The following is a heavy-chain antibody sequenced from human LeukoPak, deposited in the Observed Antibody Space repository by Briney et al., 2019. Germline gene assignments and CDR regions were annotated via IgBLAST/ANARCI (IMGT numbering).Heavy chain of an antibody. V-gene: IGHV3-53*01. CDR3: ARGSMVRGVKVFDY. D-gene: IGHD3-10*01. Sequence: GGSLRLSCEVSGFSVSNNYMNWVRQAPGKGLEWVSATFAGGSTHYADSVKGRFTISRDTSKNTLHLQMNSLRAEDTAVYYCARGSMVRGVKVFDYWGQGTLVTVSS. CDR1: GFSVSNNY. CDR2: TFAGGST. J-gene: IGHJ4*02.